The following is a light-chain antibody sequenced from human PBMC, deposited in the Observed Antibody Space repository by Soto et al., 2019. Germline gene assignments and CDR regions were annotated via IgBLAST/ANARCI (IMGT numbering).Light chain of an antibody. V-gene: IGKV3-15*01. CDR3: QQYNEWPPLT. CDR1: RSIRNN. J-gene: IGKJ4*01. Sequence: ILMTQSPATLSASPGERATLSCRASRSIRNNVAWYQQRPGQAPRLLLYGASTRATGIPARFSASGSGTEFTLTISSLQSEDFAVYFCQQYNEWPPLTFGGGTKVEI. CDR2: GAS.